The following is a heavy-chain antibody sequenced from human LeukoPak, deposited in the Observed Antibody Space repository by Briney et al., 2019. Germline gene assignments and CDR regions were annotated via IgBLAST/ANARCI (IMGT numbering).Heavy chain of an antibody. CDR1: GGSISSGGYS. Sequence: PSETLSLTCAVSGGSISSGGYSWSWIRQPPGKGLEWIGCIYHSGSTYYNPSLKSRVTISVDRSKNQFSLKLSSVTAADTAVYYCARARPDYDFWSGYYTGSFDYWGQGTLVTVSS. J-gene: IGHJ4*02. D-gene: IGHD3-3*01. CDR2: IYHSGST. CDR3: ARARPDYDFWSGYYTGSFDY. V-gene: IGHV4-30-2*01.